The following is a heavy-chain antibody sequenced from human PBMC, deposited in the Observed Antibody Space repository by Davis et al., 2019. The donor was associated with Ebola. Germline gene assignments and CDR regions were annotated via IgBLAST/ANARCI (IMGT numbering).Heavy chain of an antibody. CDR3: ARDRPYYDFLSGCFHKQGENDYFDY. Sequence: PGGSLRLSCAASGFTFSRYWMSWVRQAPGKGLEWVANIKQAGSEKYYVDSVKGRFTISRDNAKNSVYLQMNSLRAEDTAVYYCARDRPYYDFLSGCFHKQGENDYFDYWGQGTLVTVSS. CDR1: GFTFSRYW. V-gene: IGHV3-7*03. D-gene: IGHD3-9*01. J-gene: IGHJ4*02. CDR2: IKQAGSEK.